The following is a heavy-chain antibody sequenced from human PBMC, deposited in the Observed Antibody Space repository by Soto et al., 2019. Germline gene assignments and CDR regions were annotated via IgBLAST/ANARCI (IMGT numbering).Heavy chain of an antibody. CDR3: CTAGGRFGDN. CDR1: GFTFSNAW. V-gene: IGHV3-15*07. CDR2: IRIVNEGGTT. D-gene: IGHD3-10*01. J-gene: IGHJ4*02. Sequence: EVQLVESGGTLVKPGGSLRLSCAASGFTFSNAWMNWVRQAPGKGLEWVGRIRIVNEGGTTAYAASVQDSFIILREDARDTLYLQMDSLKTEDTGVYFCCTAGGRFGDNWGRGTLVPGYS.